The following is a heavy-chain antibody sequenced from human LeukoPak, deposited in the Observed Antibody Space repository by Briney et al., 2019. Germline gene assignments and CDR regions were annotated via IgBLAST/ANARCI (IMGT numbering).Heavy chain of an antibody. V-gene: IGHV1-8*01. D-gene: IGHD3-16*01. CDR3: ARGMFGGFDP. Sequence: GASVKVSCKASGYTFTSYDSNWVRQATGQGLEWMGWMNPNSGNTGYAYKFHGRVTMTRNTSISRAYMELSSLRSEDTGVYDCARGMFGGFDPWGQGTLVTVSS. CDR2: MNPNSGNT. CDR1: GYTFTSYD. J-gene: IGHJ5*02.